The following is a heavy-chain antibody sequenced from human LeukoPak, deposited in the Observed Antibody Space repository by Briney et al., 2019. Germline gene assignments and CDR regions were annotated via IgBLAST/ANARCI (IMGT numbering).Heavy chain of an antibody. CDR1: GDSISRSTYY. J-gene: IGHJ4*02. Sequence: SETLSLTCTVSGDSISRSTYYWGWFRQPPGKGLEWIGTIHYSGSTYYKSSLKSRVTTSVDTSKNQFSLKLGSVTAADTAVYYCARGDEYSSSYFDYWGQGTLVTVSS. CDR3: ARGDEYSSSYFDY. D-gene: IGHD6-6*01. CDR2: IHYSGST. V-gene: IGHV4-39*07.